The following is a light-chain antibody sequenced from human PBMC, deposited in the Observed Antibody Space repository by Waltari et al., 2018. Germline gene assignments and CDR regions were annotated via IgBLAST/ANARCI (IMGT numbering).Light chain of an antibody. CDR2: EVN. CDR1: SSDVGGYNY. V-gene: IGLV2-8*01. J-gene: IGLJ2*01. CDR3: SSYAGSDNFLL. Sequence: QSALTQPPSASGSPGQSVTISCTGTSSDVGGYNYVSWYQQAPGKAPRLNIYEVNERPSGVPHRFSGSKSGNTASLTVSGLQPEDEGEYYCSSYAGSDNFLLFGGGTKLTVL.